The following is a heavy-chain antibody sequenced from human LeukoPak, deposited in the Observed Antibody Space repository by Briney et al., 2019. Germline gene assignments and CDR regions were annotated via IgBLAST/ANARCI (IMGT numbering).Heavy chain of an antibody. CDR1: GFTFDDYG. J-gene: IGHJ4*02. Sequence: GGSLRLSCAASGFTFDDYGMSWVRQAPGKGLKWVSGINWNGDSADYADSVKGRFTISRDNAKNSLYLQMNSLRAEDTAVYYCARAGGYCGRISCPYYFDYWGQGSLVAVSS. D-gene: IGHD2-15*01. CDR3: ARAGGYCGRISCPYYFDY. V-gene: IGHV3-20*04. CDR2: INWNGDSA.